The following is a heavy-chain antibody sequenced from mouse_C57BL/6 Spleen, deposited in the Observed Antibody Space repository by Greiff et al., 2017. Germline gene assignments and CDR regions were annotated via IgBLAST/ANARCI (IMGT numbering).Heavy chain of an antibody. CDR3: ARIYDYDPWFAY. Sequence: QVQLQQSGPGLVKPSQSLSITCTVSGFSLTSYGVHWVRQSPGKGLEWLGVIWSGGSTDYNAAFISRLSISKDNSKSKVFFKMNSLQAYDTAIYYCARIYDYDPWFAYWGQGTLVTVSA. CDR2: IWSGGST. J-gene: IGHJ3*01. CDR1: GFSLTSYG. D-gene: IGHD2-4*01. V-gene: IGHV2-2*01.